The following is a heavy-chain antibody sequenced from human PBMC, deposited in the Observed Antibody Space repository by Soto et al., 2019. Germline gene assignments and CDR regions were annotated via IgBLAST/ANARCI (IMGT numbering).Heavy chain of an antibody. J-gene: IGHJ6*02. D-gene: IGHD6-13*01. CDR2: INHSGST. V-gene: IGHV4-34*01. CDR1: GGSFSGYY. CDR3: ARVAAAGARDYYHYGMDV. Sequence: SETLSLTCAVYGGSFSGYYWSWIRQPPGKGLEWIGEINHSGSTNYNPSLKSRVTISVDTSKNQFSLKLSSVTAADTAVYYCARVAAAGARDYYHYGMDVWGQGTTVTVSS.